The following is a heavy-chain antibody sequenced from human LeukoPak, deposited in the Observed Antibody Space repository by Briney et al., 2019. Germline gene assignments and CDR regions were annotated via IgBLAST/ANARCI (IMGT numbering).Heavy chain of an antibody. V-gene: IGHV1-46*01. CDR1: GYTFTCYY. J-gene: IGHJ5*02. CDR2: INPSGGST. Sequence: ASVNVSCKASGYTFTCYYMHWVRHAPGQGLEWMGIINPSGGSTSYAQKFQGRVTMTRDTSTGTVYMELSSLRSEDTAVYYCARGNDFWSGYSEFDPWGQGTLVTVSS. CDR3: ARGNDFWSGYSEFDP. D-gene: IGHD3-3*01.